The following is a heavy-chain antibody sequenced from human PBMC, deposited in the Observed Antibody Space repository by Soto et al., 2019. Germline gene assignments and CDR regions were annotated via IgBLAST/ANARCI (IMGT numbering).Heavy chain of an antibody. CDR1: GFPFSAYN. CDR3: ARDLLAGQDLVIPWFEP. V-gene: IGHV3-21*06. D-gene: IGHD3-16*02. J-gene: IGHJ5*02. Sequence: EVQLVESGGSLVKPGGSLRLSCVASGFPFSAYNMNWVRQAPGKGLEWISSITSKSGQTYYAESVKGRFTISRDNAKNSLYLEMNSLGAGDTVVYYCARDLLAGQDLVIPWFEPWGRGTLVTVSS. CDR2: ITSKSGQT.